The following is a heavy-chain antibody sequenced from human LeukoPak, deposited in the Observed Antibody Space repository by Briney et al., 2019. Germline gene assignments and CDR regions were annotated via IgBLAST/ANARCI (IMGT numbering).Heavy chain of an antibody. CDR3: ARVSDGGFDY. D-gene: IGHD4-23*01. J-gene: IGHJ4*02. CDR1: GGSFSGYY. Sequence: KTSETLSLTCAVYGGSFSGYYWSWIRQPPGKGLEWIGEINHSGSTNYNPSLKSRVTISVDTSKNQFSLKLSSVTAADTAVYYCARVSDGGFDYWGQGTLVTASS. CDR2: INHSGST. V-gene: IGHV4-34*01.